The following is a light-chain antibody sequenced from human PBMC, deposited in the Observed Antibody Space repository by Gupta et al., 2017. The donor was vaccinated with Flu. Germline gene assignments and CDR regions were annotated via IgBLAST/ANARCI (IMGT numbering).Light chain of an antibody. Sequence: QSALTQPAPVSPSPGQSIPISCTGTSRDVGGYNFVSWYQQHPGIDPKLWIDEVSNRPSGVSDRFYGSKAGNTGYLTISGLEAEDEADDYCSSFSSSSTLWVFGTGTKVTVL. V-gene: IGLV2-14*01. CDR2: EVS. J-gene: IGLJ1*01. CDR1: SRDVGGYNF. CDR3: SSFSSSSTLWV.